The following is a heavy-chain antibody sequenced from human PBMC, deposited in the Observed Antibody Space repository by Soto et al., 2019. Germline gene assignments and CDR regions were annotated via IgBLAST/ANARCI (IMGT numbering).Heavy chain of an antibody. V-gene: IGHV4-59*12. CDR3: GRRIVATETFDY. Sequence: PSETLALTCTVSGASISGYYWSWIRQPPGKGLEWIGYIYNSGSTNYNPSLKSRVTISVDTSREQFSLRVDSVTAADTAVYYCGRRIVATETFDYWGQGTLVTVSS. D-gene: IGHD5-12*01. J-gene: IGHJ4*02. CDR1: GASISGYY. CDR2: IYNSGST.